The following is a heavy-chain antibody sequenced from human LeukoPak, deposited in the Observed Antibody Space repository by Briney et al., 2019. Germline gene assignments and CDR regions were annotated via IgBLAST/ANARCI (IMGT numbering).Heavy chain of an antibody. J-gene: IGHJ4*02. V-gene: IGHV1-2*02. D-gene: IGHD5-12*01. CDR3: ARGYSGYDILDY. CDR2: INPNSGGT. CDR1: GYTFTGYY. Sequence: GASVKVSCKASGYTFTGYYMHWVRQAPGQGLEWMGWINPNSGGTNYAQKLQGRVTITTDTSTSTAYMELRSLRSDDTAVYYCARGYSGYDILDYWGQGTLVTVSS.